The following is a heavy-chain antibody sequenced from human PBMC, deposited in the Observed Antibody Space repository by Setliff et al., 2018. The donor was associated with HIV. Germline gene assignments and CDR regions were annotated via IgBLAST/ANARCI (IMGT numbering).Heavy chain of an antibody. CDR1: GYSMGSGYY. D-gene: IGHD2-2*01. J-gene: IGHJ4*02. CDR3: ARHAAGPDGPFDY. Sequence: PSETLSLTCGVSGYSMGSGYYWGWIRQPQGKGLEWSGKVYHTGSTYYNPSLKSRVTISVDTSKNQFSLKLSSVIAADTAVYYCARHAAGPDGPFDYWGQGTLVTVSS. V-gene: IGHV4-38-2*01. CDR2: VYHTGST.